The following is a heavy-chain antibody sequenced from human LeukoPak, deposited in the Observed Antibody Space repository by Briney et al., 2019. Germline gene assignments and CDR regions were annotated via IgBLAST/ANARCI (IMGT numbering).Heavy chain of an antibody. D-gene: IGHD6-19*01. CDR3: ARETIAVAGTSYWFDP. CDR1: GDSISSSHW. CDR2: IYHSGST. Sequence: SETLSLTCAVSGDSISSSHWWSWVRQSPGKGLEWIGEIYHSGSTYYNPSLKSRVTISVDTSKNQFSLKLSSVTAADTAVYYCARETIAVAGTSYWFDPWGQGTLVTVSS. J-gene: IGHJ5*02. V-gene: IGHV4-4*02.